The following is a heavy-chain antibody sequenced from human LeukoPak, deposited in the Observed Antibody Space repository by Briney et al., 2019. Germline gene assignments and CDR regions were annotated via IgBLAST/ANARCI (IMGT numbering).Heavy chain of an antibody. CDR2: ISWNSGSI. Sequence: GGSLRLSCAASGFTFDDYAMHWVRQAPGKGLEWVSGISWNSGSIGYADSVKGRFTISRDNAKNSLYLQMNGLRAEDTALYYCAKATYYDFWSGYPDYWGQGTLVTVSS. D-gene: IGHD3-3*01. V-gene: IGHV3-9*01. J-gene: IGHJ4*02. CDR3: AKATYYDFWSGYPDY. CDR1: GFTFDDYA.